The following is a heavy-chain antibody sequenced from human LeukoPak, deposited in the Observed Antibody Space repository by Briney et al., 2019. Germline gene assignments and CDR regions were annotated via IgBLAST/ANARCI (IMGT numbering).Heavy chain of an antibody. V-gene: IGHV4-59*12. Sequence: SETLSLTCTVSGGSISSYYWSWIRQPPGKGLEWIGYIYYSGSTNYNPSLKSRVTISVDTSKNQFSLKLSSVTAADTAVYYCARSRLGKTVDYWGQGTLVTVSS. CDR2: IYYSGST. J-gene: IGHJ4*02. CDR1: GGSISSYY. CDR3: ARSRLGKTVDY. D-gene: IGHD1-26*01.